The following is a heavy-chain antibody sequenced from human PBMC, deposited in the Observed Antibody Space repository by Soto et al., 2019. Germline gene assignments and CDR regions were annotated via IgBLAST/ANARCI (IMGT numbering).Heavy chain of an antibody. CDR2: MHRNGGST. V-gene: IGHV3-20*04. CDR3: ARDHRWGYEYGDYGDS. Sequence: EVQLVESGGGVVRPGGSLRLACAVSGFSLDEYGMSWVRQAPGKGPEWVYGMHRNGGSTGYADSVKGRFTISRDDAKNSLYLQMNSLRAEDTAFYYCARDHRWGYEYGDYGDSWGHGTLVTVSS. J-gene: IGHJ5*01. CDR1: GFSLDEYG. D-gene: IGHD4-17*01.